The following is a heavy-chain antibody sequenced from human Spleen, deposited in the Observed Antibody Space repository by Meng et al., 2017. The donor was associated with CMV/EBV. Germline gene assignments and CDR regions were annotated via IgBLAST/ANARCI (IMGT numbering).Heavy chain of an antibody. V-gene: IGHV4-61*08. J-gene: IGHJ5*02. CDR2: IYYSGST. CDR3: ARVDYGGFDP. D-gene: IGHD4-17*01. CDR1: GGSVSSSDYY. Sequence: SVSGGSVSSSDYYWSWIRQPTEKGLEWIGNIYYSGSTNYHPSLKGRVTISVDTSKTQFSLKLSSVTAADTAVYYCARVDYGGFDPWGQGTLVTVSS.